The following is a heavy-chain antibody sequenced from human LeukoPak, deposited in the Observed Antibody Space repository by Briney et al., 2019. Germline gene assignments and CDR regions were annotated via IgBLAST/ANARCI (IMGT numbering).Heavy chain of an antibody. D-gene: IGHD3-3*01. V-gene: IGHV3-74*01. Sequence: GGSLRLSCAASGFSFSSYWMHWVRQAPGKGLVWVSRIKGDGSYITYADSVKGRFTISRDNARNTLYLQMNSLRGEDTAVYYCAIAPTPYYGDWWGQGTLVTVSS. J-gene: IGHJ4*02. CDR3: AIAPTPYYGDW. CDR1: GFSFSSYW. CDR2: IKGDGSYI.